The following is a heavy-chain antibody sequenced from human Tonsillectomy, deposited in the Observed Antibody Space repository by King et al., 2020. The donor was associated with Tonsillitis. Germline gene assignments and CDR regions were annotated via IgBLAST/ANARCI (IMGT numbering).Heavy chain of an antibody. CDR3: ARVPADDITGLSPFLFDS. CDR2: VYQSGST. J-gene: IGHJ4*02. V-gene: IGHV4-38-2*01. Sequence: VQLQESGPGLVKPSETLSLTCAVSGYSISSGYYWGWIRQPPGRGLEWIGNVYQSGSTYYNPSLKSRVTISVDTSKNHFSLKLTSVTAADTAVYYCARVPADDITGLSPFLFDSWGRGTLVTVSS. D-gene: IGHD3-22*01. CDR1: GYSISSGYY.